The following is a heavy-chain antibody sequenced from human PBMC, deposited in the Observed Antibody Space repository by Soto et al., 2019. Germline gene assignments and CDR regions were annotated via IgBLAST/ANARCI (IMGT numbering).Heavy chain of an antibody. CDR1: GFTFSDYY. CDR2: ISSSGSTI. Sequence: GGSLRLSCAASGFTFSDYYMSWIRQAPGKGLEWVSYISSSGSTIYYADSVKGRFTISRDNAKNSLYLQMNSLRAEDTAVYYCERDFRGSGYYPNWFDPWGQGTLVTVSS. CDR3: ERDFRGSGYYPNWFDP. J-gene: IGHJ5*02. V-gene: IGHV3-11*01. D-gene: IGHD3-22*01.